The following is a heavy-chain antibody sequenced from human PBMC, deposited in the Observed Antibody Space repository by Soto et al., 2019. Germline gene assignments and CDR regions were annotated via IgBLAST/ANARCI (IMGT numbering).Heavy chain of an antibody. Sequence: GASVKVSCKASGYTFTSYDINCVRQATGQGLEWMGWMNPSGGSTSYAQKVQGRVTMTRDTSTSTVYMELNSLRSEDTAVYYCARGGYDSPRRALDIWGQGTMVTVSS. CDR1: GYTFTSYD. CDR2: MNPSGGST. V-gene: IGHV1-8*01. J-gene: IGHJ3*02. CDR3: ARGGYDSPRRALDI. D-gene: IGHD3-22*01.